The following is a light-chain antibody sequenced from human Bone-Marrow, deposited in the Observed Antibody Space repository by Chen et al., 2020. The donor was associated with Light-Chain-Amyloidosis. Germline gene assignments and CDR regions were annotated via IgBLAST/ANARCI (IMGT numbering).Light chain of an antibody. V-gene: IGLV3-21*02. CDR1: NIGSTS. J-gene: IGLJ3*02. Sequence: SYVLTQPSSVSVAPGQTATIACGGNNIGSTSVHWYQQTPGQAPLLVVYDDSDRPSGIPERLAGSNSGHTATLNISRVEAGDEADCYGQVWDRSSDRPVLGGGTKLTVL. CDR2: DDS. CDR3: QVWDRSSDRPV.